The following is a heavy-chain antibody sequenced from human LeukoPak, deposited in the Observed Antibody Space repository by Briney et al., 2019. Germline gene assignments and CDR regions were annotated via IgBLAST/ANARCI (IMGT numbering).Heavy chain of an antibody. J-gene: IGHJ3*02. V-gene: IGHV4-34*01. CDR1: GGSFSGYY. CDR2: INHSGST. CDR3: AVSYYYGSGSYYWTDAFDI. Sequence: PSETLSLTCAVYGGSFSGYYWSWIRQPPGKGLEWIGEINHSGSTNYNPSLKSRVTMSVDTSKNQFSLKLSSVTAADTAVYYCAVSYYYGSGSYYWTDAFDIWGQGTMVTVSS. D-gene: IGHD3-10*01.